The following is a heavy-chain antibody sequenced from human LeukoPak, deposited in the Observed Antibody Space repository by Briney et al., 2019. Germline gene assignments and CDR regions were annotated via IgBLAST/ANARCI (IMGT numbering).Heavy chain of an antibody. CDR3: ARVLNDYGARDDY. V-gene: IGHV1-69*04. CDR1: GGTFSSYA. CDR2: IIPILGIA. J-gene: IGHJ4*02. Sequence: SVKVSCKASGGTFSSYAISWVRQAPGQGLEWMGRIIPILGIANYAQKFQGRVTITADKSTSTAYVELSSLRSEDTAVYYCARVLNDYGARDDYWGQGTLVTASS. D-gene: IGHD4-17*01.